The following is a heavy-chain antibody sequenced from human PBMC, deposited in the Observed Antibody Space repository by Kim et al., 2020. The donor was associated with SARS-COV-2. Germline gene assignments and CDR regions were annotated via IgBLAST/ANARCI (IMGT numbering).Heavy chain of an antibody. J-gene: IGHJ6*02. Sequence: SETLSLTCTVSGGSISSGSYYWSWIRQPAGKGLEWIGRIYTSGSTNYNPSLKSRVTISVDTSKNQFSLKLSSVTAADTAVYYCARGGPVRIAADYYYYGMDVWGQGTTVTVSS. V-gene: IGHV4-61*02. D-gene: IGHD6-25*01. CDR2: IYTSGST. CDR3: ARGGPVRIAADYYYYGMDV. CDR1: GGSISSGSYY.